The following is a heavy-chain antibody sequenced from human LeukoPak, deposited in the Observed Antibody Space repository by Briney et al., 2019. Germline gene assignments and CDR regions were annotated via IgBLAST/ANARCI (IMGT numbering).Heavy chain of an antibody. CDR1: GGSISSYY. D-gene: IGHD6-13*01. V-gene: IGHV4-59*01. J-gene: IGHJ4*02. Sequence: SETLSLTCTVSGGSISSYYWSWIRQPPGKGLEWIGYIYYSGSTNYNPSLKSRVIISVDTSKNQFSLKLSSVTAADTAAYYCARAHQGIRSSSWWFDYWGQGTLVTVSS. CDR3: ARAHQGIRSSSWWFDY. CDR2: IYYSGST.